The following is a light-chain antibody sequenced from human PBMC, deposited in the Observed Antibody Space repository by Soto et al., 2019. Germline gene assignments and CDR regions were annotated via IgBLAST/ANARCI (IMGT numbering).Light chain of an antibody. J-gene: IGKJ1*01. CDR1: QSILYTSSNENY. Sequence: DIVMTQSPDSLAVSLGERATINCKSSQSILYTSSNENYLAWYQQKPGQPPKLLIYWASTRESGVPDRFSGSGSGTEFTLTISSLQPDDFATYYCQHYNSYSEAFGQGTKVDIK. CDR2: WAS. V-gene: IGKV4-1*01. CDR3: QHYNSYSEA.